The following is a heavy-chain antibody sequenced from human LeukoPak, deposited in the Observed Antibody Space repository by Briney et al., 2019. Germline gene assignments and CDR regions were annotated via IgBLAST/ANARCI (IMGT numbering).Heavy chain of an antibody. Sequence: SETLSLTCTVSGGSTGSDYWSWIRQPPGKGLEWIAYVYYSGVTSYNPSLKSRVAISIDTSKNQFSLNLTSVTAADTAVYYCARLSLHCSGGSCYRGAFDSWGQGTLVTVSS. CDR1: GGSTGSDY. D-gene: IGHD2-15*01. CDR3: ARLSLHCSGGSCYRGAFDS. CDR2: VYYSGVT. V-gene: IGHV4-59*08. J-gene: IGHJ4*02.